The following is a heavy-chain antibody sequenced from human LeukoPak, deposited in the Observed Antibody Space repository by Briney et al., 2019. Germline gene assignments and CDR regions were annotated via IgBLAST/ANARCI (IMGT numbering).Heavy chain of an antibody. J-gene: IGHJ5*02. CDR3: ARAGAPPYWFDP. CDR1: GGSISSGGYS. CDR2: IYHSGST. V-gene: IGHV4-30-2*01. Sequence: SETLSLTCAVSGGSISSGGYSWSWIRQPPGKGLEWIGYIYHSGSTYYDPSLKSRVTISVDRSKNQFSLKLSSVTAADTAVYYCARAGAPPYWFDPWGQGTLVTVSS.